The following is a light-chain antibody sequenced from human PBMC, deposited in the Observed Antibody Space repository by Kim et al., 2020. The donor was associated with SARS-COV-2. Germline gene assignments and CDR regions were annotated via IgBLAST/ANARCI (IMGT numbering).Light chain of an antibody. V-gene: IGKV1-9*01. CDR1: QDISNY. CDR3: QHLNSFPPT. CDR2: TAS. J-gene: IGKJ2*01. Sequence: ASVGAKVTITCRASQDISNYLAWYQQKSGKAPELLIYTASTLQSGVPSRFSGSGSGTDFTLTVSSLQPEDFATYYCQHLNSFPPTFGQGTKLEIK.